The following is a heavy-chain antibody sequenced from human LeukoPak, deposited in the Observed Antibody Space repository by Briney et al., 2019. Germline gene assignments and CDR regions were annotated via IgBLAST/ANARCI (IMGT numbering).Heavy chain of an antibody. J-gene: IGHJ3*02. CDR2: MNPKNGHT. CDR3: ARGRQYYYDSSGYTTSLPDAFDI. V-gene: IGHV1-8*01. CDR1: GYTFTSYD. Sequence: ASVKVSCKASGYTFTSYDINWVRQATGQGLEWMGLMNPKNGHTVYAQKFQGRVTMTRDTSISTAYLELSSLRSEDTAVYYCARGRQYYYDSSGYTTSLPDAFDIWGQGTMVTVSS. D-gene: IGHD3-22*01.